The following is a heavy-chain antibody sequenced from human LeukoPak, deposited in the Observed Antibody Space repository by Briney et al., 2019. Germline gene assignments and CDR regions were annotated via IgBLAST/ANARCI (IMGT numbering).Heavy chain of an antibody. CDR2: IYYSGST. J-gene: IGHJ6*04. CDR1: GGSISSGGYY. CDR3: ARDRSTVTTRVYYGMDV. D-gene: IGHD4-17*01. Sequence: SETLSLTCTVSGGSISSGGYYWSWIRQHPGKGLEWIGYIYYSGSTYYNPSLKSRVTISVDTSKNQFSLKLSSVTAADTAVYYCARDRSTVTTRVYYGMDVWGKGITVTVSS. V-gene: IGHV4-31*03.